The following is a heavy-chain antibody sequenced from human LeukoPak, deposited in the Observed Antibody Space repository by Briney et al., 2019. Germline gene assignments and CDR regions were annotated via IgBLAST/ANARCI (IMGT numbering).Heavy chain of an antibody. Sequence: GGSLRLSRAASGFTFSDYYMSWIRQAPGKGLEWVSYISSSGSTIYYADSVKGRFTISRDNAKNSLYLQMNSLRAEDTAVYYCARRDCDTIKCRGSNWFDPWGQGTLVSVSS. CDR3: ARRDCDTIKCRGSNWFDP. D-gene: IGHD3-22*01. J-gene: IGHJ5*02. CDR2: ISSSGSTI. V-gene: IGHV3-11*04. CDR1: GFTFSDYY.